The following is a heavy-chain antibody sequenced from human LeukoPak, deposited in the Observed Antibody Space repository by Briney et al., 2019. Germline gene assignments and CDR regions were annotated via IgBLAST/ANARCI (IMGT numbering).Heavy chain of an antibody. CDR3: ATGYSSGWYFYFQH. CDR1: GFTFSSFE. D-gene: IGHD6-19*01. V-gene: IGHV3-7*01. J-gene: IGHJ1*01. CDR2: IKQDGSEK. Sequence: GSLRLSCAASGFTFSSFEMKWVRQAPGKGLEWVANIKQDGSEKNYVDSVKGRFTISRDNAKNSLFLRMNSLSAEDTAVYYCATGYSSGWYFYFQHWGQGSLVSVSS.